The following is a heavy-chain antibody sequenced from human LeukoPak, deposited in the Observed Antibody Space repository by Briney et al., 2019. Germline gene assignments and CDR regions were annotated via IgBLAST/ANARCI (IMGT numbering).Heavy chain of an antibody. CDR3: ARGPRYGESGYDLGPY. CDR1: GYTFTSYY. V-gene: IGHV1-2*02. J-gene: IGHJ4*02. D-gene: IGHD5-12*01. Sequence: ASVKVSCTASGYTFTSYYIHWMRQAPGQGLEWVGWINPNSGGSHYARRFQGRVTVTSDTSINTAYMELTSPTTDDTAVYYCARGPRYGESGYDLGPYWGQGTLVTISS. CDR2: INPNSGGS.